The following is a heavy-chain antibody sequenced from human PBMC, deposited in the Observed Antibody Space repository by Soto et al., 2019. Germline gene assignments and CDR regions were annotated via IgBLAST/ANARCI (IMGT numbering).Heavy chain of an antibody. CDR1: GGTFSSYA. J-gene: IGHJ6*02. V-gene: IGHV1-69*13. D-gene: IGHD1-26*01. CDR2: IIPIFGTA. Sequence: GASVKVSCKASGGTFSSYAISWVLQAPGQGLEWMGGIIPIFGTANYAQKFQGRVTITADESTSTAYMELSSLRSEDTAVYYCARDLSTTHYYYGMDVWGQGTTVTVSS. CDR3: ARDLSTTHYYYGMDV.